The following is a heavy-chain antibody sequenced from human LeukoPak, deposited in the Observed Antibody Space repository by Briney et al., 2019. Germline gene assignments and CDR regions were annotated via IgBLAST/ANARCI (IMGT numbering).Heavy chain of an antibody. V-gene: IGHV3-13*01. CDR2: IGTASDT. CDR3: ARGPPRGKYYYMDV. D-gene: IGHD1-1*01. Sequence: GGSLRLSCAASGYTFSSFDMHWVRQPTGQGLEWVSSIGTASDTYYPGSVEGRFTLSRDNAKNSLYLQMNSLTAGDTAVYYCARGPPRGKYYYMDVWGKGTTVTVSS. CDR1: GYTFSSFD. J-gene: IGHJ6*03.